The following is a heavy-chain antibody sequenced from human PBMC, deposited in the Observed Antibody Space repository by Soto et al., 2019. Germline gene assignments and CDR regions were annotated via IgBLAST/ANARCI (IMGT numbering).Heavy chain of an antibody. V-gene: IGHV5-51*01. Sequence: GESLKISCKGSGYSFTSYWIGWVRQMPGKGLEWMGIIYPGDSDTRYSPSFQGQVTISADKSISTAYLQWSSLKASDTAMYYCARTLVGDTNYYYYGMDVWGQGTTVTVSS. CDR1: GYSFTSYW. J-gene: IGHJ6*02. CDR2: IYPGDSDT. D-gene: IGHD1-26*01. CDR3: ARTLVGDTNYYYYGMDV.